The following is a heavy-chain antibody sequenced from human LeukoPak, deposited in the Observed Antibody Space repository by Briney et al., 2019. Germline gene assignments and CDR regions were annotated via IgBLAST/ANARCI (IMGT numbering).Heavy chain of an antibody. CDR3: ARELRTFDS. J-gene: IGHJ4*02. V-gene: IGHV3-7*01. D-gene: IGHD3-16*01. CDR2: IKHNGDEL. CDR1: GFTFSSYW. Sequence: PGRSLRLSCAASGFTFSSYWMTWVRQGPGKGPGWVANIKHNGDELNYVDSVEDRFTISRDNAKNSLYLHMTSLRAEDTAVYYCARELRTFDSWGQGTLVTVSS.